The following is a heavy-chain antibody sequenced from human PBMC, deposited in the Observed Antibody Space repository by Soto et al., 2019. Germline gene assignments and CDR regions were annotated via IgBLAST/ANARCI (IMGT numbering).Heavy chain of an antibody. CDR1: GYTFTSYG. Sequence: DSVKVSCKASGYTFTSYGISWVRQAPGQGLEWMGWISAYNGNTNYAQKLQGRVTMTTDTSTSTAYMELRSLRSDDTAVYYCARGWVAAAGTYNWFDPWGQGPLVTVPS. CDR2: ISAYNGNT. CDR3: ARGWVAAAGTYNWFDP. J-gene: IGHJ5*02. V-gene: IGHV1-18*01. D-gene: IGHD6-13*01.